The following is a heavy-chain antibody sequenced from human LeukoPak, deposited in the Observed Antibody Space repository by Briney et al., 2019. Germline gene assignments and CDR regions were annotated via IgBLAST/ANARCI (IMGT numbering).Heavy chain of an antibody. CDR2: IIPIFGTV. Sequence: EASVKVSCKASGGTFSNYAISWVRQAPGQGLEWMGGIIPIFGTVNYAQKFQGRVTITADESTSTAYMELSSLRSEDTAIYYCASTMKTTVVTSLFDYWGQGTLVTVSS. V-gene: IGHV1-69*13. CDR3: ASTMKTTVVTSLFDY. J-gene: IGHJ4*02. D-gene: IGHD4-23*01. CDR1: GGTFSNYA.